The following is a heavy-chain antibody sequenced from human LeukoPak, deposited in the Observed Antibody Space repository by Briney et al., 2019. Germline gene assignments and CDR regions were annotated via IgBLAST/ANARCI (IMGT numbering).Heavy chain of an antibody. Sequence: SVTLSFKASGGTGSSYAISWMRQAQGQGLERMGGGIPIFETANYAQNFQGRVMISADDSTSTAYMELSSLRSEDTAVYYCAGGEGYCSSTSCHGFDYWGQGTLVTVSS. CDR3: AGGEGYCSSTSCHGFDY. D-gene: IGHD2-2*01. V-gene: IGHV1-69*13. CDR2: GIPIFETA. CDR1: GGTGSSYA. J-gene: IGHJ4*02.